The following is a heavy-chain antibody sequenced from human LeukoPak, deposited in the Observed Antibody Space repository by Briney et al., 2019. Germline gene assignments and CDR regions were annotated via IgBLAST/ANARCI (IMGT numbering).Heavy chain of an antibody. CDR2: IYYSGST. D-gene: IGHD3-16*02. Sequence: SETLSLTCTVSGGSISSSSYYWGWIRQPPGKGLEWIGSIYYSGSTYYNPSLKSRVTISVDTSKNQFSLKLSSVTAVDTAVYYCARDWSLDYVWGSYRSDAFDIWGQGTMVTVSS. CDR1: GGSISSSSYY. CDR3: ARDWSLDYVWGSYRSDAFDI. J-gene: IGHJ3*02. V-gene: IGHV4-39*07.